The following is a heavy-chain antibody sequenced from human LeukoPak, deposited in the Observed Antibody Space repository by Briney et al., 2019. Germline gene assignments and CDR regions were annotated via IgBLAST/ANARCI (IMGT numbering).Heavy chain of an antibody. Sequence: PSQTLSLTCTVSGGSISSGSYYWSWIRQPAGKGLEWIGRIYTSGSTNYNPSLKSRVTISVDTSKNQFSLKLSSVTAADTAVYYCARDLVGATKEGFYYFDYWGQGTLVTVSS. D-gene: IGHD1-26*01. CDR3: ARDLVGATKEGFYYFDY. CDR2: IYTSGST. J-gene: IGHJ4*02. V-gene: IGHV4-61*02. CDR1: GGSISSGSYY.